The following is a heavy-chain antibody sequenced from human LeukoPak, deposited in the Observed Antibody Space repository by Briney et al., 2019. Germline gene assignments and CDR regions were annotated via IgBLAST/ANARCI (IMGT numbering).Heavy chain of an antibody. CDR1: GGSISSSNW. Sequence: SGTLSLTCAVSGGSISSSNWWSWVRQPPGKGLEWIGEIYHSGSTNYNPSLKSRVTISVDTSKNQFSLKLSSVTAADTAVYYCARGGKGVPLYNWFDPWGQGTLVTVSS. CDR2: IYHSGST. J-gene: IGHJ5*02. CDR3: ARGGKGVPLYNWFDP. D-gene: IGHD4-23*01. V-gene: IGHV4-4*02.